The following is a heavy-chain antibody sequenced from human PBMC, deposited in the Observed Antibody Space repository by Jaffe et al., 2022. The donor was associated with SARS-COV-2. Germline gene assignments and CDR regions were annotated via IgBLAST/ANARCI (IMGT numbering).Heavy chain of an antibody. J-gene: IGHJ4*02. V-gene: IGHV4-59*01. D-gene: IGHD1-1*01. CDR3: ARGTPYDPHQLGY. CDR2: IYYSGST. CDR1: GGSISSYY. Sequence: QVQLQESGPGLVKPSETLSLTCTVSGGSISSYYWSWIRQPPGKGLEWIGYIYYSGSTNYNPSLKSRVTISVDTSKNQFSLKLSSVTAADTAVYYCARGTPYDPHQLGYWGQGTLVTVSS.